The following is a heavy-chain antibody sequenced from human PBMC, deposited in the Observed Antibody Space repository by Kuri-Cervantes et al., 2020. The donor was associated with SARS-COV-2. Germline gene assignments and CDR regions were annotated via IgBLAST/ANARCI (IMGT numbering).Heavy chain of an antibody. CDR1: GGSISSYY. J-gene: IGHJ4*02. D-gene: IGHD4-23*01. CDR2: IYYSGST. CDR3: ARVRAKVGGNVDY. Sequence: GSLRLSCTVSGGSISSYYWSWIRQPPGKGLEWIGYIYYSGSTNHNPSLKSRATISVDTSKNQFSLKLSSVTAADTAVYYCARVRAKVGGNVDYWGQGTLVTVSS. V-gene: IGHV4-59*12.